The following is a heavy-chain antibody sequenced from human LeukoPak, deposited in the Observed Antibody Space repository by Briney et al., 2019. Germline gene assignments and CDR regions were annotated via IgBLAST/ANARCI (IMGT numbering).Heavy chain of an antibody. Sequence: PGGSLTLSCAASGFTFDDYGMSWVRQAPGKALEWVSGVNWNGDSTSYADSVKGRFTISRDNAKNSLYLQMNSLRAEDTALYYCARDPTVTTSFDYWGQGTLVTVSS. V-gene: IGHV3-20*04. J-gene: IGHJ4*02. D-gene: IGHD4-17*01. CDR3: ARDPTVTTSFDY. CDR2: VNWNGDST. CDR1: GFTFDDYG.